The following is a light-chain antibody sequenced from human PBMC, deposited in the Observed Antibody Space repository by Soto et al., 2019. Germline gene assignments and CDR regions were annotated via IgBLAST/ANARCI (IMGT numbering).Light chain of an antibody. J-gene: IGLJ1*01. CDR1: RSDVGGYNY. CDR3: SSYTSRSTLDYV. CDR2: EVS. V-gene: IGLV2-14*01. Sequence: QSVLTQPASVSGSPGQSITISCTGTRSDVGGYNYVSWYQQHPGKAPKLMIYEVSNRPSGVSNRFSGSKSGNTASLTISGLQAEDEADYYCSSYTSRSTLDYVFGSGTKV.